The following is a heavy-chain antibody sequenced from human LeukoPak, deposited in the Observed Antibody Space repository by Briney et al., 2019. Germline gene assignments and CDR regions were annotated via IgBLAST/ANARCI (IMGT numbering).Heavy chain of an antibody. CDR2: LNHHSGNT. CDR3: ARRIISDY. CDR1: GYTFTNYD. Sequence: ASVKVSCKASGYTFTNYDINWVRQATGQGLEWMGWLNHHSGNTGYAQKFQGRVTMTRNTSISTAYMELSSLRSDDTAVYYCARRIISDYWGQGSLVTVSS. J-gene: IGHJ4*02. V-gene: IGHV1-8*01. D-gene: IGHD3-10*01.